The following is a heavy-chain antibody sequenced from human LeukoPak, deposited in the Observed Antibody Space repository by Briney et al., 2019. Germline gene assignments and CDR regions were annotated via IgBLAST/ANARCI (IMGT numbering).Heavy chain of an antibody. D-gene: IGHD6-13*01. V-gene: IGHV4-59*08. CDR3: ARHVLRWDFFDY. Sequence: SETLSLTCTVSGGSISDYYWSWIRQSPGKGLEYIGYIYNSASTNYNPSVWGRVTISVDSSKNQFSLKLSSVTAADTAVYYCARHVLRWDFFDYWGQGTLVTVSS. CDR1: GGSISDYY. J-gene: IGHJ4*02. CDR2: IYNSAST.